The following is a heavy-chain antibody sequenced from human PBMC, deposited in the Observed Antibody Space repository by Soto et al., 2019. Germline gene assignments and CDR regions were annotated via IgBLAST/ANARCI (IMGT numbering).Heavy chain of an antibody. D-gene: IGHD3-22*01. CDR2: ISYDGSNK. CDR3: AKGPDSSGYYYFDY. Sequence: GGSLRLSCAASGFTFSSYCMHWVRQAPGKGLEWVAVISYDGSNKYYADSVKGRFTISRDNSKNTLYLQMNSLRAEDTAVYYCAKGPDSSGYYYFDYWGQGTLVTVSS. V-gene: IGHV3-30*18. J-gene: IGHJ4*02. CDR1: GFTFSSYC.